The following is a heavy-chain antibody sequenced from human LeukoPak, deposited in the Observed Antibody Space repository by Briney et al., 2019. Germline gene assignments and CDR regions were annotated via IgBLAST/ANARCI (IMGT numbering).Heavy chain of an antibody. CDR2: ISSSSSTI. CDR1: GFTFSSYS. J-gene: IGHJ4*02. D-gene: IGHD6-13*01. V-gene: IGHV3-48*04. Sequence: GGSLRLSCAASGFTFSSYSMNWVRQAPGKGLEWVSYISSSSSTIYYADSVKGRFTISRDNAKNSLYLQMNSLRAEDTAVYYCARSARYSSSWYPRYFDYWGQGTLVTVSS. CDR3: ARSARYSSSWYPRYFDY.